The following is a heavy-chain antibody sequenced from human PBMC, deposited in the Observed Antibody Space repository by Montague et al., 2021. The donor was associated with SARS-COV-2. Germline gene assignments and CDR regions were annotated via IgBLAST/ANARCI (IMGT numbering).Heavy chain of an antibody. CDR2: INQGGST. CDR1: GGSFSDYY. CDR3: ATGGRLWWGGLFRSHAFDF. J-gene: IGHJ3*01. D-gene: IGHD3-10*01. Sequence: SETLSLTCAVYGGSFSDYYWTWIRQPPGKGLEWIGEINQGGSTRYNPSLKSRLTISVDTSKNQFSLKLNSVTAADTAVYYCATGGRLWWGGLFRSHAFDFWGQGTMVTVS. V-gene: IGHV4-34*01.